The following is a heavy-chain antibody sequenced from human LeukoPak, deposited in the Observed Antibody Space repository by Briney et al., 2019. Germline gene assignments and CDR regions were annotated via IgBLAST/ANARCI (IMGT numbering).Heavy chain of an antibody. J-gene: IGHJ4*02. D-gene: IGHD5-12*01. V-gene: IGHV4-59*01. Sequence: PSETLSLTCTVSGDFIITYYWSWLRQSPGKGLEWIGYIHERGSTNHNPSLKSRVTMSVDTSKNQFSLKLTSVTAADTAVYFCARSPRTVTTIFDYWGQGTLVTVSS. CDR3: ARSPRTVTTIFDY. CDR2: IHERGST. CDR1: GDFIITYY.